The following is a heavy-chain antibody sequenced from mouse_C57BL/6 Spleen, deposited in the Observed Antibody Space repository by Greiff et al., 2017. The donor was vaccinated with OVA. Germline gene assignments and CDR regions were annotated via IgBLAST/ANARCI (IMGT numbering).Heavy chain of an antibody. CDR2: IDPSDSET. CDR3: ARGYSNYVAMGY. CDR1: GYTFTSYW. V-gene: IGHV1-52*01. Sequence: QVQLQQPGAELVRPGSSVKLSCKASGYTFTSYWMHWVKQRPIQGLEWIGNIDPSDSETHYNQKFKDKATLTVDKSSSTAYMPLRSLTSEDSAVYYFARGYSNYVAMGYWGQRTSVTVSS. J-gene: IGHJ4*01. D-gene: IGHD2-5*01.